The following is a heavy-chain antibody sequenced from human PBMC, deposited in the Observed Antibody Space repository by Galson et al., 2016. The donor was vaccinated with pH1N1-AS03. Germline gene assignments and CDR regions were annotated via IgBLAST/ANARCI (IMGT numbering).Heavy chain of an antibody. CDR2: INTDSGGT. CDR3: VRGSPNRSSTNYAFEF. D-gene: IGHD6-13*01. Sequence: SVKVSCKASGYAFTDYYMHLLRQAPGQGLEWMAWINTDSGGTDYAQKFQGRVTMTRDASISTTYMELSSLRSDDTAVYYSVRGSPNRSSTNYAFEFWGRGTMVTVSS. J-gene: IGHJ3*01. V-gene: IGHV1-2*02. CDR1: GYAFTDYY.